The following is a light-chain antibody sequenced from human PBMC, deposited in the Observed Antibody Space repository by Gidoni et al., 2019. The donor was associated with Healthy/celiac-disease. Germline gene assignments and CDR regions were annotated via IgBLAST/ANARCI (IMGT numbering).Light chain of an antibody. V-gene: IGKV1-39*01. CDR2: AAS. CDR3: QQSYSTPRT. Sequence: DIQMTQSPSSLSASVGDRVTITCRASQSISSYLNWYQQKPGKAPKLLIYAASSLQSGVPSRFRGSGSGTDFTLTISSLQPEDFATYYCQQSYSTPRTFXGXTKVXIK. J-gene: IGKJ4*01. CDR1: QSISSY.